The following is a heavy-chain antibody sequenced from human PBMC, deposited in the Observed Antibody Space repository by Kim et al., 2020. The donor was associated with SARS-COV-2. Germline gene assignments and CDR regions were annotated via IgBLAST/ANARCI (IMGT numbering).Heavy chain of an antibody. V-gene: IGHV3-33*01. CDR1: GFTFSSYG. Sequence: GGSLRLSCAASGFTFSSYGMHWVRQAPGKGLEWVAVIWYDGSNKYYADSVKGRFTISRDNSKNTLYLQMNSLRAEDTAEYYCAGSSGWYSWFDPWGQGTMVTVSS. CDR3: AGSSGWYSWFDP. J-gene: IGHJ5*02. D-gene: IGHD6-19*01. CDR2: IWYDGSNK.